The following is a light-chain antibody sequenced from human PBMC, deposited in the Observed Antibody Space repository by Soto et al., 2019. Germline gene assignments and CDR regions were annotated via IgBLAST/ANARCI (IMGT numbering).Light chain of an antibody. CDR2: DVS. J-gene: IGLJ3*02. CDR1: SSDVGGYNY. CDR3: SSYRGTSTPWV. V-gene: IGLV2-14*03. Sequence: QSALTQPASVSGSPGQSITISCTGTSSDVGGYNYVSWYQQHPGKAPKLMIYDVSTRPSGVSDRFSGSKSGNTASLTISGLQAEDEADYYCSSYRGTSTPWVVGGGTKLTVL.